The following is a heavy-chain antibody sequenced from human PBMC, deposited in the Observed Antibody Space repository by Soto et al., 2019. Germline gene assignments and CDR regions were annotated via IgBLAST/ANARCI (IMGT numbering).Heavy chain of an antibody. Sequence: QVQLVQSGAEVKKPGSSVKVSCKASGGTFSNYTVSWVRQAPGQGLQWMGRIMPSLGLANYAPSFQGRVTVAADKSAGTAYTALSSLRAQDTAVYYCAPELAVGDHDAFEIWGQGTMVTVS. CDR1: GGTFSNYT. V-gene: IGHV1-69*02. J-gene: IGHJ3*02. D-gene: IGHD6-19*01. CDR2: IMPSLGLA. CDR3: APELAVGDHDAFEI.